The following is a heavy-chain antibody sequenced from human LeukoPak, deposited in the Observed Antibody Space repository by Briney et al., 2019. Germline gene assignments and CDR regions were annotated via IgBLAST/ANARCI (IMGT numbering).Heavy chain of an antibody. CDR2: ITSKPSSYTT. Sequence: GGSLRLSCAASGFDFSGFYMHWVRQASGRVRGGLGLITSKPSSYTTVHAASVKGRFTISRDDSKNTAYLQMNSLKAEDTAVYYCTGQDCSGGSCSYVDYWGQGTLVTVSS. CDR1: GFDFSGFY. D-gene: IGHD2-15*01. V-gene: IGHV3-73*01. J-gene: IGHJ4*02. CDR3: TGQDCSGGSCSYVDY.